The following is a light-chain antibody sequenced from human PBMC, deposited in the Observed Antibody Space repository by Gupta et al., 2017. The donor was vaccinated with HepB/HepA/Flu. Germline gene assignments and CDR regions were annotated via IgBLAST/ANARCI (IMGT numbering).Light chain of an antibody. V-gene: IGKV3-20*01. CDR1: QSVSSSY. CDR3: NLEGSSPHHS. J-gene: IGKJ2*03. Sequence: EIVLTQSPGTLSLSPGERATLSCRASQSVSSSYLAWYQQKPGQAPRLLIYGGASRATGFPYRLSGRGYGTDFTLTISRRESDDFAVYSCNLEGSSPHHSFGKGTKMEIK. CDR2: GGA.